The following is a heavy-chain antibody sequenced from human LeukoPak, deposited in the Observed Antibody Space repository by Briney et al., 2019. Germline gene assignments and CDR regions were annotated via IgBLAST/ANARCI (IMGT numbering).Heavy chain of an antibody. CDR1: GFTFSSYS. J-gene: IGHJ3*02. D-gene: IGHD3-22*01. Sequence: PGGSLRLSCAASGFTFSSYSMNWVRQAPGKGLEWVSSISSSSSYIYYADSVKGRFTISRDNAKNSLYLQMNSLRAEDTAVYYCARPERTQGYYDSSGYYAAFDIWGQGTMVTVSS. CDR2: ISSSSSYI. V-gene: IGHV3-21*01. CDR3: ARPERTQGYYDSSGYYAAFDI.